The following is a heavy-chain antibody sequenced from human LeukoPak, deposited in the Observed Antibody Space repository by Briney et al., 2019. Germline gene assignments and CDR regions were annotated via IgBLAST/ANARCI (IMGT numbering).Heavy chain of an antibody. Sequence: GGSLRLSCAASGCTLSNHWMTWVRQVPGRGPEWVANVNRDGSETYYLDSVKGRFTISKDNAKNSLYLQMNSLRAEDTALYHCARNNGMDVWGQGTTVIVSS. CDR2: VNRDGSET. V-gene: IGHV3-7*03. J-gene: IGHJ6*02. CDR1: GCTLSNHW. CDR3: ARNNGMDV.